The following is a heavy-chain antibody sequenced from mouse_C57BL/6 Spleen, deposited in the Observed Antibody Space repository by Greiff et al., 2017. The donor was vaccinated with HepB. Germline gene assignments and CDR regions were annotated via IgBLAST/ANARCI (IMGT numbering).Heavy chain of an antibody. J-gene: IGHJ2*01. Sequence: VQLQQPGAELVKPGASVKLSCKASGYTFTSYWMQWVKQRPGQGLEWIGEIDPSDSYTNYNQKFKGKATLTVDTSSSTAYMQLSSLTSEDSAVYYCARRRNWDVFDYWGQGTTLTVSS. V-gene: IGHV1-50*01. CDR2: IDPSDSYT. CDR1: GYTFTSYW. D-gene: IGHD4-1*01. CDR3: ARRRNWDVFDY.